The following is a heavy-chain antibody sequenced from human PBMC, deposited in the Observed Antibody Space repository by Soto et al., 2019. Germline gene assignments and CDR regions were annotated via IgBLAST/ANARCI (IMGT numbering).Heavy chain of an antibody. CDR1: GGTFSSYV. D-gene: IGHD3-10*01. J-gene: IGHJ4*02. V-gene: IGHV1-69*01. CDR2: IIPFFDTA. Sequence: QVQLVQSGAEVKEPGSSVKVSCKASGGTFSSYVISWVRQAPGEGLEWMGGIIPFFDTANYAQKFQGRVTITADESTSTAYMELSSLRSEDTAVYYCARSASESYYLRSYYFHYWGQGTLVTVSS. CDR3: ARSASESYYLRSYYFHY.